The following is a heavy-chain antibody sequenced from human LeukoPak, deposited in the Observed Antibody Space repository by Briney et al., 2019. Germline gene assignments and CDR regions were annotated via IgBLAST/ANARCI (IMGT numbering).Heavy chain of an antibody. CDR1: GYTFTSYY. V-gene: IGHV1-46*01. Sequence: ASVKVSCKASGYTFTSYYMHWVRQAPGQGLEWMGIINPSGGSTSYAQKFQGRVTMTRDMSTSTVYMELSSLRSEDTAVYYCAREGGYYDSSGYYYFQHWGQGTLVTVSS. J-gene: IGHJ1*01. D-gene: IGHD3-22*01. CDR3: AREGGYYDSSGYYYFQH. CDR2: INPSGGST.